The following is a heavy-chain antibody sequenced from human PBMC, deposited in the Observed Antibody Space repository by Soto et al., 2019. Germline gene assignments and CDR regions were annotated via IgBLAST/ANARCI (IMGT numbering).Heavy chain of an antibody. Sequence: QVQLVESGGGVVQPGRSLRLSCAASGFTFSSYAMHWVRQAPGKWLEWVAVISYDGSNKYYADSVKGRFTISRDNSKNTLYLQMNSLRAEDTAVYYCARPDITMIVVKAAFDIWGQGTMVTVSS. CDR1: GFTFSSYA. CDR2: ISYDGSNK. V-gene: IGHV3-30-3*01. D-gene: IGHD3-22*01. J-gene: IGHJ3*02. CDR3: ARPDITMIVVKAAFDI.